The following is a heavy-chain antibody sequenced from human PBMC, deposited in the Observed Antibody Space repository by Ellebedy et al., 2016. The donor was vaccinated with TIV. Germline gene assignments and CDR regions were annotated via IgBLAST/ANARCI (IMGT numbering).Heavy chain of an antibody. CDR1: GYRLSRYY. CDR3: ARYHSSGDDY. J-gene: IGHJ4*02. V-gene: IGHV1-46*01. D-gene: IGHD3-22*01. CDR2: IDPSNGGT. Sequence: ASVKVSCXASGYRLSRYYIHWMRQAPGRGLEWMGVIDPSNGGTSYSQKFQGRLLVTTDTSTSTVYMDLSSLRFDDTAMYYCARYHSSGDDYWGQGTPVTVSS.